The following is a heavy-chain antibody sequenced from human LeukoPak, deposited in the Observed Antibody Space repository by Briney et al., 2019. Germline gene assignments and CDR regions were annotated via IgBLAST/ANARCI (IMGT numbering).Heavy chain of an antibody. V-gene: IGHV1-58*02. D-gene: IGHD3-22*01. Sequence: SVKVSCKASGFTFTSSAMQWVRQARGQRLEWIGWIVVGSGNTNYAQKFQERVTITRDVSTSTAYMELSSLRSEDTAVYYCARDERYDSSGYPFDYWGQGTLVTVSS. CDR3: ARDERYDSSGYPFDY. CDR1: GFTFTSSA. J-gene: IGHJ4*02. CDR2: IVVGSGNT.